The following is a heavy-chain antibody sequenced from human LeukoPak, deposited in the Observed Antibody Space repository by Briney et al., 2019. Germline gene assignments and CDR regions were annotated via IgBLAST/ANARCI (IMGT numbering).Heavy chain of an antibody. J-gene: IGHJ6*02. CDR2: IYYSGST. D-gene: IGHD6-13*01. V-gene: IGHV4-39*07. CDR1: GGSISSSSYY. Sequence: SETLSLTCTVSGGSISSSSYYWGWIRQPPGKGLEWIGSIYYSGSTYYNPSLKSRVTISVDTSKNQFSLKLSSVTAADTAVYYCARAGTYYYYGMDVWGQGTTVTVSS. CDR3: ARAGTYYYYGMDV.